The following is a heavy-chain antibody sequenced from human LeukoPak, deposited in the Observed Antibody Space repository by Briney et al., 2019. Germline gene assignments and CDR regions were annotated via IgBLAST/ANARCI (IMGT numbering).Heavy chain of an antibody. V-gene: IGHV3-74*01. Sequence: GGSLRLSCAASGFTFNSYWMHWVRQGPGKGPVWVSRMKTDGTRIEYADSVKGRFTISRDNAKNTLFLQMSSLRVEDTAVYYCARGADHGGSYYPDWGQGTRVTVSS. CDR3: ARGADHGGSYYPD. CDR1: GFTFNSYW. J-gene: IGHJ4*02. D-gene: IGHD3-10*01. CDR2: MKTDGTRI.